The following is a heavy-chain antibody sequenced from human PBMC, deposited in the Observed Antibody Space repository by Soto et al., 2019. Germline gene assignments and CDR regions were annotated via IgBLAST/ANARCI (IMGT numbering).Heavy chain of an antibody. D-gene: IGHD6-19*01. CDR3: ARHSGWGGY. V-gene: IGHV3-74*01. CDR1: GFTFTSYW. Sequence: EVQLVESGGGLVQPGESLRLSCAASGFTFTSYWMDWVRQAPGKGLVLVSRIKSDGTSTSYADSVKGRFTISRDSAENPLYLQMNSLRAEDTAVYYCARHSGWGGYWGKGTLVIVSS. CDR2: IKSDGTST. J-gene: IGHJ1*01.